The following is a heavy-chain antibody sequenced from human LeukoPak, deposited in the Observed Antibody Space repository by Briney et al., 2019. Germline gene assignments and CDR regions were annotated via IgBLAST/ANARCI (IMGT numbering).Heavy chain of an antibody. D-gene: IGHD1-26*01. V-gene: IGHV4-4*07. CDR2: IYTSGST. J-gene: IGHJ6*03. CDR1: GGSISSYY. Sequence: SETLSLTCTVSGGSISSYYWSWIRQPAGKGLEWIGRIYTSGSTNYNPSLKSRVTMSVDTSKNQFSLKLSSVTAADTAVYYCASDIIPSGSYYYYYYMDVWGKGTTVTVSS. CDR3: ASDIIPSGSYYYYYYMDV.